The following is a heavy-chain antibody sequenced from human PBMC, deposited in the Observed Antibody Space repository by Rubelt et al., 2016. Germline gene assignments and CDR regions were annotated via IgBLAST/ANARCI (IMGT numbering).Heavy chain of an antibody. J-gene: IGHJ5*02. Sequence: VESGGGLVKPGGSLRLSCAASGFTFSSYSMNWVRQAPGKGLEWVSVIYSGGSTYYADSVKGRFTISRHNSKNTLYLQMNSLRAEDTAVYYCARSRVHGWFDPWGQGTLVTVSS. V-gene: IGHV3-53*04. D-gene: IGHD1-1*01. CDR1: GFTFSSYS. CDR2: IYSGGST. CDR3: ARSRVHGWFDP.